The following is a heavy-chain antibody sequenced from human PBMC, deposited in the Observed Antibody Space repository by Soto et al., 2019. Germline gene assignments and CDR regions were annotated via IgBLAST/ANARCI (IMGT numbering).Heavy chain of an antibody. CDR2: IRSKSYGKTT. J-gene: IGHJ2*01. D-gene: IGHD4-17*01. Sequence: GGSLRLSCSTSGFTFGDYGMTWFRQAPGKGLEWVGLIRSKSYGKTTEYAASATDRFTISRDDSKRIAYLQMNSLKADDTAVYYPTRERWDYGDTKWYFDLWGRGILVTVS. CDR3: TRERWDYGDTKWYFDL. V-gene: IGHV3-49*03. CDR1: GFTFGDYG.